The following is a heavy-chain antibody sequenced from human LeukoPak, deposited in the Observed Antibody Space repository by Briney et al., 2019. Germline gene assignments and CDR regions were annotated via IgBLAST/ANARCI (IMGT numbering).Heavy chain of an antibody. V-gene: IGHV3-30-3*01. CDR1: GFTFSSYA. Sequence: PGGSLRLSCAASGFTFSSYAMHWVRQAPGKGLEWVAVISYDGSNKYYADSVKGRFTISRDNSKNTLYLQMNSLRAEDTAVYYCARSPAGPWSGYPDYWGQGTLVTVSS. CDR2: ISYDGSNK. CDR3: ARSPAGPWSGYPDY. J-gene: IGHJ4*02. D-gene: IGHD3-3*01.